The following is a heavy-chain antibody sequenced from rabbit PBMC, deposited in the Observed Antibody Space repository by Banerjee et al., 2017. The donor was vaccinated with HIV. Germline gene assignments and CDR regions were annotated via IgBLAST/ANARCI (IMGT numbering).Heavy chain of an antibody. CDR1: GFDFSSNV. D-gene: IGHD2-1*01. CDR3: ARTYDYGETRFDL. CDR2: IDTDIDST. J-gene: IGHJ3*01. V-gene: IGHV1S45*01. Sequence: QEQVVESGGGLVQPEGSLTLTCEASGFDFSSNVMCWVRQVPGKGLEWIGSIDTDIDSTAYASWAKGRFTISKASSTTVTLQMTSLTAADTATYFCARTYDYGETRFDLWGQGTLVTVS.